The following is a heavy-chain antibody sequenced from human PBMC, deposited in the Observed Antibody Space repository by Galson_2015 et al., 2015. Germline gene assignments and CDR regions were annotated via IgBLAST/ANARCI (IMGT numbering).Heavy chain of an antibody. Sequence: SLRLSCAASGFTFSSYAMNWVRQPPGRGLEWVSGISGSGGTTYYADSVKGRFTISRDNSKNTLYLQMNRLRAEDTAVYYCAKDGAIGYGTQKWWYFDLWGRGTLVTVSS. V-gene: IGHV3-23*01. CDR2: ISGSGGTT. CDR3: AKDGAIGYGTQKWWYFDL. J-gene: IGHJ2*01. D-gene: IGHD1-1*01. CDR1: GFTFSSYA.